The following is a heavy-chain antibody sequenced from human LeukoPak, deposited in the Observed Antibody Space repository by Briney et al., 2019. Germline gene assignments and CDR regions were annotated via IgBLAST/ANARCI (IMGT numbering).Heavy chain of an antibody. D-gene: IGHD3-3*01. CDR2: IYYSGST. V-gene: IGHV4-30-4*08. Sequence: ASETLSLTCSVSGGSIISSNYYWGWIRQPPGKGLEWIGYIYYSGSTYYNPSLKSRVTISVDTSKNQFSLKLSSVTAADTAVYYCARENYDFETFDPWGQGTLVTVCS. J-gene: IGHJ5*02. CDR3: ARENYDFETFDP. CDR1: GGSIISSNYY.